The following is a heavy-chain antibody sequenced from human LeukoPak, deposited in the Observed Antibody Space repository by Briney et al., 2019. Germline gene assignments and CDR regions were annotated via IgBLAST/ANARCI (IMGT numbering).Heavy chain of an antibody. CDR1: RYTFTSYN. Sequence: ASVKVSCKASRYTFTSYNSNWVRQATGQGLEWMGWMNPNRGNTGYAQKFQGRVTMTRETSIRTAYMELSSLRSEDTAVYYCAIGGDVSIAAAHDYWGQGTLVTVSP. CDR2: MNPNRGNT. V-gene: IGHV1-8*01. D-gene: IGHD6-13*01. J-gene: IGHJ4*02. CDR3: AIGGDVSIAAAHDY.